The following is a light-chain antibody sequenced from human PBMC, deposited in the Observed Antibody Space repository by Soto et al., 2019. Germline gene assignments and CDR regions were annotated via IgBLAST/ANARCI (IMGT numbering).Light chain of an antibody. Sequence: EIVMTQSPATLSVSPGERTTLSCRASQSVSNNYLAWYQQKPGQAPRRLIYGASSRATGIPDRFSGSGSGTDFTLTISSLEPEDSAVYYCQQRHMWPITFGQGTRLENK. CDR1: QSVSNNY. CDR2: GAS. CDR3: QQRHMWPIT. V-gene: IGKV3D-20*02. J-gene: IGKJ5*01.